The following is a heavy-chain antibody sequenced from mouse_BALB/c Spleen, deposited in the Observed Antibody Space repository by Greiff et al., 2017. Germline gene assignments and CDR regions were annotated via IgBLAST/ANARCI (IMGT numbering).Heavy chain of an antibody. Sequence: DVMLVESGGGLVQPGGSRKLSCAASGFTFSSFGMHWVRQAPEKGLEWVAYISSGSSTIYYADTVKGRFTISRDNPKNTLFLQMTSLRSEDTAMYYCARDYYGRYFDVWGAGTTVTVSS. J-gene: IGHJ1*01. CDR3: ARDYYGRYFDV. CDR2: ISSGSSTI. D-gene: IGHD1-1*01. V-gene: IGHV5-17*02. CDR1: GFTFSSFG.